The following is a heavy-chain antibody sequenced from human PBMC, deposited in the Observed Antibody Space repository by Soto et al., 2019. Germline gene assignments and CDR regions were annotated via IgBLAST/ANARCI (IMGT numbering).Heavy chain of an antibody. V-gene: IGHV3-23*01. CDR2: ISGSGGST. Sequence: GSLRVSCAASGFTLSSYAMSWVRQAPGKGLEWVSAISGSGGSTYYADSVKGRFTISRDNSKNTLYLQMNSLRAEDTAVYYCAKPLPIWAANSIFQHWGQGTLVTVSS. CDR3: AKPLPIWAANSIFQH. CDR1: GFTLSSYA. D-gene: IGHD1-1*01. J-gene: IGHJ1*01.